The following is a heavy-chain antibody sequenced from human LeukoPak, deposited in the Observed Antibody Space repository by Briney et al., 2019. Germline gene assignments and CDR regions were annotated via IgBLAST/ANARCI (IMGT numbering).Heavy chain of an antibody. V-gene: IGHV1-69*04. CDR3: ARAIQLWTSYYFDY. CDR1: GGTFSSYA. Sequence: PGSSVKVSCKASGGTFSSYAISWMRQAPGQGLEWMGRIIPILGIANYAQKFQGRVTITADKSTSTAYMELSSLRSEDTAVYYCARAIQLWTSYYFDYWGQGTLVTVSS. CDR2: IIPILGIA. D-gene: IGHD5-18*01. J-gene: IGHJ4*02.